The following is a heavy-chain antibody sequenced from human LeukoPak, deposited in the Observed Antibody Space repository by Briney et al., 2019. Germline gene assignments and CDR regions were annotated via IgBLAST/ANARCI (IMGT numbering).Heavy chain of an antibody. CDR3: ARESIYYDFWSGPTNYYYYGMDV. CDR2: ISAYNGNT. CDR1: GYTFTSYG. Sequence: ASVKVSFKASGYTFTSYGISWVRQAPGQGLEWMGWISAYNGNTNYAQKLQGRVTMTTDTSTSTAYMELRSLRSDDTAVYYCARESIYYDFWSGPTNYYYYGMDVWGQGTTVTVSS. V-gene: IGHV1-18*01. D-gene: IGHD3-3*01. J-gene: IGHJ6*02.